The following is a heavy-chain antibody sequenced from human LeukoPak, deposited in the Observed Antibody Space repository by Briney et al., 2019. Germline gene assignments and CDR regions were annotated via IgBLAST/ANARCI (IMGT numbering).Heavy chain of an antibody. CDR3: ARMVATTWAERDYFDY. D-gene: IGHD5-12*01. V-gene: IGHV4-4*02. J-gene: IGHJ4*02. CDR2: IYHSGST. Sequence: SETLSLTCTVSGGSISSSNWWSWVRQPPGKGLEWIGEIYHSGSTNYNPSLKSRVTISVDKSKNQFSLKLSSVTAADTAVYYCARMVATTWAERDYFDYWGQGTLVTVSS. CDR1: GGSISSSNW.